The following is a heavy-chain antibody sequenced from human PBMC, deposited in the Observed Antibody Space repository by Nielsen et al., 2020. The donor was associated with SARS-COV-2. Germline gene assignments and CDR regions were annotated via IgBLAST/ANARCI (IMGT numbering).Heavy chain of an antibody. CDR3: SADSAYYDFWSGHQAYYYYYGMDV. Sequence: ASVKVSCKASGYTFTGYYMHWVRQAPGQGLEWMGRINPNSGNTNYAQKFQERVTITRDMSTSTAYMELSSLRSEDTAVYYCSADSAYYDFWSGHQAYYYYYGMDVWGQGTTVTVSS. CDR2: INPNSGNT. D-gene: IGHD3-3*01. CDR1: GYTFTGYY. J-gene: IGHJ6*02. V-gene: IGHV1-2*06.